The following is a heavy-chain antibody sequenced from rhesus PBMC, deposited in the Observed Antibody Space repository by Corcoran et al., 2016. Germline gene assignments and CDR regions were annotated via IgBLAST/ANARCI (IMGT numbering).Heavy chain of an antibody. J-gene: IGHJ4*01. Sequence: EVQLVESGGGLAKPGGSLRLSCAASGFTFNNYTMPWVRQSPGKGLEWVSAISSGGSTYYADSVKGRFTISRDNSKNTLSLQMNSLRAEDTAVYYCTKDLESSYYGDYWGQGVLVTVSS. D-gene: IGHD3-16*01. CDR2: ISSGGST. CDR3: TKDLESSYYGDY. CDR1: GFTFNNYT. V-gene: IGHV3-103*01.